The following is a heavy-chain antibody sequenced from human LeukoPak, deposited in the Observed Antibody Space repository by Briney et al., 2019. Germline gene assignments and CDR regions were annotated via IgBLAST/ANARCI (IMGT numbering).Heavy chain of an antibody. D-gene: IGHD3-22*01. CDR2: INPDSGDT. CDR1: GYTFTSYG. CDR3: ARADSKDY. J-gene: IGHJ4*02. V-gene: IGHV1-2*06. Sequence: ASVKVSCKASGYTFTSYGISWVRQAPGQGLEWMGRINPDSGDTNYAQKFQGRVSMTRDTSITTAYMELSGLRSDDTAVYYCARADSKDYWGQGTLVTVSS.